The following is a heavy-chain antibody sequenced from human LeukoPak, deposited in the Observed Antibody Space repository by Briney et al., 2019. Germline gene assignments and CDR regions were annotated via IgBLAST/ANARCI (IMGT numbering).Heavy chain of an antibody. Sequence: GGSLRLSCAASGFTFSSYWMHWVRQAPGKGLVWVSRINTDGSSTSYADSVKGRFTISRDNAMNTLYLQMNSLRAADTAVYYCARDGLWFGEPSDAFDIWGQGTMVTVSS. CDR1: GFTFSSYW. CDR3: ARDGLWFGEPSDAFDI. D-gene: IGHD3-10*01. CDR2: INTDGSST. V-gene: IGHV3-74*01. J-gene: IGHJ3*02.